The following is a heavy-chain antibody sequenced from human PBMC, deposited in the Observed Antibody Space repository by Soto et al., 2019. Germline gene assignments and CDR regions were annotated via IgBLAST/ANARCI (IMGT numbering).Heavy chain of an antibody. CDR2: IRSKRYNYAT. CDR3: TTQEEVTGL. V-gene: IGHV3-73*02. D-gene: IGHD2-21*02. CDR1: GFTFSGSA. Sequence: EVQLVESGGGLVQPGGSLKLSCAASGFTFSGSAIHWVRQASGIGLEWVGRIRSKRYNYATAYAASVKGRFTISRDDSKNTAYLQMNSLKTEDTAVYYCTTQEEVTGLWGQGPLVTVSS. J-gene: IGHJ4*02.